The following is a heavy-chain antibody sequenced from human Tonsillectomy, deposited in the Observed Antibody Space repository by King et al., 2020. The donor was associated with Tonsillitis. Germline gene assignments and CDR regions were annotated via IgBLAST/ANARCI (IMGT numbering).Heavy chain of an antibody. D-gene: IGHD6-13*01. CDR3: ARGTRFIATALNFDY. CDR2: IKQDGSEK. V-gene: IGHV3-7*03. J-gene: IGHJ4*02. CDR1: GFTFSGYW. Sequence: VQLVESGGGLVQPGGSLKLSCAASGFTFSGYWMTWVRQAPGKGLEWVANIKQDGSEKYYVDSVKGRFAISRDNAKNSLYLQMNSLRAEDTAVYYCARGTRFIATALNFDYWGQGILVTVSS.